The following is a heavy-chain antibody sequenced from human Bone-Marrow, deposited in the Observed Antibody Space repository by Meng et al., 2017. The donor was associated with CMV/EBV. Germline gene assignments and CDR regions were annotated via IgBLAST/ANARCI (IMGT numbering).Heavy chain of an antibody. J-gene: IGHJ4*02. D-gene: IGHD3-22*01. Sequence: GGSLRLSCAASGFTFSTYAMHWVRQAPGKGLEWVAVTSYDGNNKYYADSVKGRFTISRDNSKNKVYLQMNSLRAEDTAVYYCARDIDDYDGSGYFDYWGQGTLVTVYS. CDR3: ARDIDDYDGSGYFDY. CDR2: TSYDGNNK. V-gene: IGHV3-30*04. CDR1: GFTFSTYA.